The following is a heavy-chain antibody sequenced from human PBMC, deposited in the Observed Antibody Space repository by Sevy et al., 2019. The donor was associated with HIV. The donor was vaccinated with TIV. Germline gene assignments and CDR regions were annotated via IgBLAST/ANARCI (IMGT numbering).Heavy chain of an antibody. CDR2: IYPGDSDI. Sequence: GESLKISCKGSGYSFRNYWIGWVRQMPGKGLQWMGVIYPGDSDIKYSPSFQGQVTISADKSISTAYPQWSSLKASDTAMYYCARVGSCSGGSCYMGVPFDIWGQGTMVTVSS. CDR3: ARVGSCSGGSCYMGVPFDI. V-gene: IGHV5-51*01. J-gene: IGHJ3*02. CDR1: GYSFRNYW. D-gene: IGHD2-15*01.